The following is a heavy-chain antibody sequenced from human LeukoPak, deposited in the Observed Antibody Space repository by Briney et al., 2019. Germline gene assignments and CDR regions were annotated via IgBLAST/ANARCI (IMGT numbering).Heavy chain of an antibody. V-gene: IGHV3-48*03. J-gene: IGHJ4*02. CDR1: GFTFSSYE. CDR2: ISSSGTTK. CDR3: ARGSYSSGYYFDY. Sequence: PGGSLRLSCAASGFTFSSYEMNWVRQAPGKGLEWLSYISSSGTTKYCADSVKGRFTISRDNAKNSLYLQMNSLRAEDTAVYYCARGSYSSGYYFDYWGQGTLVTVSS. D-gene: IGHD6-19*01.